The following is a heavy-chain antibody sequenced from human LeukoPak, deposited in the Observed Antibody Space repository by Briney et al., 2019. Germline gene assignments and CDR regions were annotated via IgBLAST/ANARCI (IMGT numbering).Heavy chain of an antibody. D-gene: IGHD2-2*01. CDR1: DGPITNYY. CDR3: ARALKYYAQGRFEASDL. V-gene: IGHV4-59*01. J-gene: IGHJ3*01. CDR2: IYSNGST. Sequence: SETLSLTCTVSDGPITNYYWSWIRQPPGKGLEWIGYIYSNGSTNYNPSLKSRVSISVTTSKSQFSLKLTSVTAADTAVYYCARALKYYAQGRFEASDLWGRGTKVAVSS.